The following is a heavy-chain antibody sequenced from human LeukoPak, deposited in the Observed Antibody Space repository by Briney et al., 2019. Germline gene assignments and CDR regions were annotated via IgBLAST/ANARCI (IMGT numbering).Heavy chain of an antibody. D-gene: IGHD6-19*01. CDR1: GGSISSSSYY. CDR3: AREEGMDSSGWYGYFQH. Sequence: SETLSLTCTVSGGSISSSSYYWGWIRQPPGKGLEWIGSIYYSGSTYYNPSLKSRVTISVDTSKNQFSLKLSSVTAADTAVYYCAREEGMDSSGWYGYFQHWGQGTLVTVSS. CDR2: IYYSGST. V-gene: IGHV4-39*07. J-gene: IGHJ1*01.